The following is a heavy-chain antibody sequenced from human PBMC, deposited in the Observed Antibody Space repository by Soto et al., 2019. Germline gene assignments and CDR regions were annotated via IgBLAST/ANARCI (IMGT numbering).Heavy chain of an antibody. Sequence: EVQLVESGGGLVKPGGSLRLSCAASGFTFSDAWMTWVRQAPGKGLEWVGRIKDKTDGGATDYAAPVKGRFSISRDDSKSAVYLQTNSLNTGDTAMYYCTTDWVLTQLDYEVGWGSYCRFEYWRQGTLVIVSS. CDR1: GFTFSDAW. V-gene: IGHV3-15*01. J-gene: IGHJ4*02. CDR3: TTDWVLTQLDYEVGWGSYCRFEY. CDR2: IKDKTDGGAT. D-gene: IGHD3-10*01.